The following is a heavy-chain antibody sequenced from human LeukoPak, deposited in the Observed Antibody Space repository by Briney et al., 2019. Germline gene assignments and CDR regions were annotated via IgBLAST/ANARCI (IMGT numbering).Heavy chain of an antibody. J-gene: IGHJ4*02. CDR3: AKVSVTSGDFHY. CDR2: ISWNSGSI. Sequence: SLRLSCAASGFTFDDYAMHWVRQAPGKGLEWVSGISWNSGSIGYADSVKGRFTISRDNAKNSLYLQMNSLRAEDMALYYCAKVSVTSGDFHYWGQGTLVTVSS. V-gene: IGHV3-9*03. D-gene: IGHD4-11*01. CDR1: GFTFDDYA.